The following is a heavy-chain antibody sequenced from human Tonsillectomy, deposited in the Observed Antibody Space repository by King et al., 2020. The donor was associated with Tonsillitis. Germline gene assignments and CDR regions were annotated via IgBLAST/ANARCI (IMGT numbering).Heavy chain of an antibody. CDR2: ISSSGSTI. CDR1: GFTFSSYE. V-gene: IGHV3-48*03. Sequence: VQLVESGGGLVQPGGSLRLSCAASGFTFSSYEMNWVRQAPGKGLEWVSYISSSGSTIYYADSVKGRFTISRDNAKNSLYLQMNSLRAEDTAVYYCARVVSRLSYYFAYWGQGTLVTVSS. D-gene: IGHD3-22*01. J-gene: IGHJ4*02. CDR3: ARVVSRLSYYFAY.